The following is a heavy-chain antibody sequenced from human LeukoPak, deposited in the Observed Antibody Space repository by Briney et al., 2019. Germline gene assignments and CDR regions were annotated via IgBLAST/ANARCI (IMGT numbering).Heavy chain of an antibody. CDR2: IYHSGRI. D-gene: IGHD3-22*01. V-gene: IGHV4-38-2*02. CDR3: TRDEDSSGYIDY. CDR1: GYSIRSDYY. J-gene: IGHJ4*02. Sequence: SETLSLTRTVSGYSIRSDYYWGWIRQSPGKGLEWIGNIYHSGRIFYNPSLKSRPTISVDTSKNQFSLKLTSVTAADTAVYYCTRDEDSSGYIDYWGQGTLVTV.